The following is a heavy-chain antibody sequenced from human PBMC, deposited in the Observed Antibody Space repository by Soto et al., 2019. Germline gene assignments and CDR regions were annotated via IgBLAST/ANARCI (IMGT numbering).Heavy chain of an antibody. CDR3: ARVGPPSVVVTARSPTLEGEDY. V-gene: IGHV1-69*01. CDR1: GGTFSSYA. Sequence: QVQLVQSGAEVKKPGSSVKVSCKASGGTFSSYAISWVRQAPGQGLEWMGGIIPIFGTANYAQKFQGRVTITADESTSTAYMELSSLRSEDTAVYYCARVGPPSVVVTARSPTLEGEDYWGQGTLVTVSS. CDR2: IIPIFGTA. D-gene: IGHD2-21*02. J-gene: IGHJ4*02.